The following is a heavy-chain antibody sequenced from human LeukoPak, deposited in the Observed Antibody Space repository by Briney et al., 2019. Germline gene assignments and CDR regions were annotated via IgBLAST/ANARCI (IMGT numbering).Heavy chain of an antibody. CDR3: AREYSYGSGYYYYMDV. CDR1: GGSISSRGYY. J-gene: IGHJ6*03. Sequence: ASQTLSLTCTVSGGSISSRGYYWSWIRQPAGKGLEWIGRIYASGSTNYNPSLKSRFSISVEKSKIAFSLKLSSVTAADTAVYYCAREYSYGSGYYYYMDVWGKGTTVTVSS. D-gene: IGHD5-18*01. V-gene: IGHV4-61*02. CDR2: IYASGST.